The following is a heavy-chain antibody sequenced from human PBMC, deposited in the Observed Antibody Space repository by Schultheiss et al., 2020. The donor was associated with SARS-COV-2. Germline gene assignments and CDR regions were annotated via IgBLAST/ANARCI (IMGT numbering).Heavy chain of an antibody. V-gene: IGHV4-39*01. CDR3: ARGTGTRQQWLVQGLDY. CDR1: GGSISSSSYY. D-gene: IGHD6-19*01. CDR2: IYYSGST. J-gene: IGHJ4*02. Sequence: SETLSLTCTVSGGSISSSSYYWGWIRQPPGKGLEWIGSIYYSGSTYYNPSLKSRVTISVDTSKNQFSLKLSSVTAADTAVYYCARGTGTRQQWLVQGLDYWGQGTLVTVSS.